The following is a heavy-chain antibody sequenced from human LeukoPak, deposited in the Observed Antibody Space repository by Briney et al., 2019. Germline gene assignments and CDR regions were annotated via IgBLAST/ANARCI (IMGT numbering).Heavy chain of an antibody. CDR1: GLTFNTYV. V-gene: IGHV3-64D*06. Sequence: GGSLRLSCSVSGLTFNTYVMHWVRQAPGKGLEYVSAISSNGDNTYYADSVKGRFTISRDNSKHTLYLQMSSLRADDTAVYYCVRGTGYWGQGTLVTVSS. J-gene: IGHJ4*02. CDR2: ISSNGDNT. CDR3: VRGTGY.